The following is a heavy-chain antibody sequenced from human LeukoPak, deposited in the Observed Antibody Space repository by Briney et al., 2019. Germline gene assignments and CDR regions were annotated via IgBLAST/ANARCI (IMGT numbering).Heavy chain of an antibody. CDR2: INHSGST. J-gene: IGHJ4*02. CDR3: ARGLLRYFDWLLQSYYFDY. D-gene: IGHD3-9*01. V-gene: IGHV4-34*01. CDR1: GGSFSGYY. Sequence: SETLSLTCAVYGGSFSGYYWSWIRQPPGKGLEWIGEINHSGSTNYNPSLKSRVTISVDTSKNQFSLKLSSVTAAATAVYYCARGLLRYFDWLLQSYYFDYWGQGTLVTVSS.